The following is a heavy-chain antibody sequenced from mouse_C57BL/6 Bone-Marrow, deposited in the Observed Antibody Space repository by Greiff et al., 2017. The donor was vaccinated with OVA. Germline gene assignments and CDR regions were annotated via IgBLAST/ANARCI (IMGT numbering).Heavy chain of an antibody. CDR1: GFSFNTYA. D-gene: IGHD1-1*01. V-gene: IGHV10-1*01. CDR3: VSSYYASGAMDY. CDR2: IRSKSNNYAT. Sequence: EVQLVESGGGLVQPKGSLKLSCAASGFSFNTYAMNWVRQAPGKGLEWVARIRSKSNNYATYYADSVKDRFNISRDDSESMLYLQMNNLKTEDTAMYYCVSSYYASGAMDYWGQGTSVTVSS. J-gene: IGHJ4*01.